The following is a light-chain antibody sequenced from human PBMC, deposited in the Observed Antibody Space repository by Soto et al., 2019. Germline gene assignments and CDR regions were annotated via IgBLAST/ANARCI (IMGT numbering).Light chain of an antibody. CDR2: KAS. Sequence: DIQMTQSPSTLSASVGDRVTITCRANQSISNWLAWYQKKPGKVPKLLIYKASNLDYGVPSRFSGSGSGTDFTLTINSLQPEDFGTYFCQQAKSLPLTFGGGTRVEIK. CDR3: QQAKSLPLT. J-gene: IGKJ4*01. V-gene: IGKV1-5*03. CDR1: QSISNW.